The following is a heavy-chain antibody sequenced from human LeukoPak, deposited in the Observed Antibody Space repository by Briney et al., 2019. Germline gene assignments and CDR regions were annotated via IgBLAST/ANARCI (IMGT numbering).Heavy chain of an antibody. CDR2: IYYSGST. D-gene: IGHD6-13*01. J-gene: IGHJ4*02. CDR1: GGSISSYY. CDR3: ARRGLAAAGYFDY. Sequence: SGTLSLTCTVSGGSISSYYWSWIRQPPGKGLEWIGYIYYSGSTNYNPSLKSRVTISVDTSKNQFSLKLSSVTAADTAVYYCARRGLAAAGYFDYWGQGTLVTVSS. V-gene: IGHV4-59*08.